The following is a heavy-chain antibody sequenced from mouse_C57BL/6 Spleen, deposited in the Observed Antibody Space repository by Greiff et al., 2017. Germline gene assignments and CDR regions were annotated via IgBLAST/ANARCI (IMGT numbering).Heavy chain of an antibody. CDR1: GYTFTDYE. CDR2: IDPETGGT. V-gene: IGHV1-15*01. CDR3: TRGNYGCVRYWYFDV. Sequence: VQLQESGAELVRPGASVTLSCKASGYTFTDYEMHWVKQTPVHGLEWIGAIDPETGGTAYNQKFKGKAILTADKSSSTAYMELRSLTSEDSAVYYCTRGNYGCVRYWYFDVWGTGTTVTVSS. D-gene: IGHD2-2*01. J-gene: IGHJ1*03.